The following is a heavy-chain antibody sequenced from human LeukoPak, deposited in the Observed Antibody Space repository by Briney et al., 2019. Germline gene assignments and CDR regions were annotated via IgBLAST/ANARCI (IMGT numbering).Heavy chain of an antibody. J-gene: IGHJ4*02. CDR3: ARGDYDY. CDR2: IYSGGTT. Sequence: GGSLRLSCAASGFTVSSNYMSWVRQAPGKGLEWVSVIYSGGTTYYADSVKGRFTISRDNSKNTVYLQMDSLRAEDTAVYYCARGDYDYWGQGTLFTVSS. D-gene: IGHD3-16*01. CDR1: GFTVSSNY. V-gene: IGHV3-53*01.